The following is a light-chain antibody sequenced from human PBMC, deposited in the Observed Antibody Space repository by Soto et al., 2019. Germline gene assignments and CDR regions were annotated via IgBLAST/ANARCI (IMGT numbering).Light chain of an antibody. V-gene: IGKV1-12*01. CDR2: AAS. CDR3: QQANSFPQT. CDR1: QDISTW. J-gene: IGKJ4*01. Sequence: DIQMTQSPSSVSAAVGDRVTITCRASQDISTWLAWYQQKPGKAPKFLIYAASILQSGVPSRFSGSGSETEFTLTISSLQPEDFATYYCQQANSFPQTFGGGTKLEIK.